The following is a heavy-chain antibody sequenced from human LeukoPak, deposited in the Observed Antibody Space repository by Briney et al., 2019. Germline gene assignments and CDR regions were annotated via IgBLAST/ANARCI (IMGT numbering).Heavy chain of an antibody. J-gene: IGHJ4*02. V-gene: IGHV4-59*08. D-gene: IGHD3-3*01. Sequence: PSETLSLTCTVSGGSISSYYWSWIRQPPGKGLEWIGYIYYLGSTNYNPSLKSRVTISVDTSKNQFSPNLKSVTAADTAVYYCARHPSARVFFDYWGQGTLVTVSS. CDR3: ARHPSARVFFDY. CDR1: GGSISSYY. CDR2: IYYLGST.